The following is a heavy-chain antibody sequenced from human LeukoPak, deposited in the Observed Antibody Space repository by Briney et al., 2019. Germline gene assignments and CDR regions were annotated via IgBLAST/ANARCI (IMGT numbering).Heavy chain of an antibody. J-gene: IGHJ4*02. CDR2: ISASNTI. CDR3: TRGSRFDY. Sequence: GGSLRLSCAASGFTFSSYWMSWVRQAPGKGLEWISYISASNTIYYADSVKGRFTISRDNAKNSVYLQMNSLRVEDTAMYYCTRGSRFDYWGRGAPVTVSS. CDR1: GFTFSSYW. V-gene: IGHV3-48*01.